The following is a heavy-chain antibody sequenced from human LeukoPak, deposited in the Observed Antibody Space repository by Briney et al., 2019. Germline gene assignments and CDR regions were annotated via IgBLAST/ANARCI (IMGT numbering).Heavy chain of an antibody. Sequence: GGSLRLSCAASGFTFSSYAMSWVRQAPGKGLEWVSAISGSGGSTYYADSVKGRFTISRDNSKNTLYLQMNSLRAEDTAVYYCAKQVQYSGSYGGHPFDYWGQGTLVTVSS. CDR1: GFTFSSYA. D-gene: IGHD1-26*01. CDR2: ISGSGGST. V-gene: IGHV3-23*01. J-gene: IGHJ4*02. CDR3: AKQVQYSGSYGGHPFDY.